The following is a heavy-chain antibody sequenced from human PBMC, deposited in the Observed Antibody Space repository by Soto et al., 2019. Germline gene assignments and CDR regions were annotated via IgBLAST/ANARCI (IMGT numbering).Heavy chain of an antibody. V-gene: IGHV3-30-3*01. CDR1: GFTFSSYA. D-gene: IGHD6-19*01. CDR3: ARGARWLVLWYFQH. Sequence: QGQLVESGGGVVQPGRSLSLSCAASGFTFSSYAMHWVRQAPGKGLEWVAVISYDGSNKYYADSVKGRFTISRDNSKNTLYLQMNSLRAEDTAVYYCARGARWLVLWYFQHWGQGTLVTVSS. J-gene: IGHJ1*01. CDR2: ISYDGSNK.